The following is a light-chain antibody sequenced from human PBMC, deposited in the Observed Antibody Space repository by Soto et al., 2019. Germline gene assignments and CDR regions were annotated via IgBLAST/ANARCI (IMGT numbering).Light chain of an antibody. J-gene: IGKJ1*01. CDR2: GAS. V-gene: IGKV3-20*01. Sequence: IVLTQSPGTLSLSPGERATLSCRASQSVKSYSLAWYQRKPGQPPRLLLWGASNRATDIPYRFSGSGSGTDFTLTITSLEPEDFAVYYCQKYGSSPPTFGQGTRVEVK. CDR1: QSVKSYS. CDR3: QKYGSSPPT.